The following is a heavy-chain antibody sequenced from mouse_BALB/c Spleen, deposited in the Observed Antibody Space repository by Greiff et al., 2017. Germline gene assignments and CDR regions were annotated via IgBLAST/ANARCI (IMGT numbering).Heavy chain of an antibody. Sequence: VNLVESGPELVKPGASVKISCKASGYTFTDYVISWVKQRTGQGLEWIGEIYPGSGSTYYNEKFKGKATLTADKSSNTAYMQLSSLTSEDSAVYFCARFTTATDWYFDVWGAGTTVTVSS. CDR1: GYTFTDYV. V-gene: IGHV1-77*01. CDR3: ARFTTATDWYFDV. J-gene: IGHJ1*01. D-gene: IGHD1-2*01. CDR2: IYPGSGST.